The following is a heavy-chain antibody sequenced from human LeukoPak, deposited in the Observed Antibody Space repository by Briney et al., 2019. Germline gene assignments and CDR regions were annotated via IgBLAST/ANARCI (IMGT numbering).Heavy chain of an antibody. CDR1: GFTFDSYW. CDR3: AREIGSAARGR. CDR2: IKEDGSEK. Sequence: GGSLRLSCAASGFTFDSYWMSWVRQAPGKGLEWVANIKEDGSEKYYVDSVKGRFTISRDNAKNSMYLQMSSLRAEDTAVYYCAREIGSAARGRWGQGTLVTVS. J-gene: IGHJ4*02. D-gene: IGHD6-13*01. V-gene: IGHV3-7*05.